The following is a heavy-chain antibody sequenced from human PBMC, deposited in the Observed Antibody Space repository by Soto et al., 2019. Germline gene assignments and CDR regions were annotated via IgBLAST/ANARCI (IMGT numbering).Heavy chain of an antibody. Sequence: SETLSLTCTVSGTSISSYYWSWIRQPPGKGLEWIANIHYSGTTNYNPSLASRVTLSVDTSKNQFSLKMTSVTAANRAMYFCARYNSYAIDYWGRGTLVTVSS. CDR1: GTSISSYY. CDR2: IHYSGTT. V-gene: IGHV4-59*01. CDR3: ARYNSYAIDY. D-gene: IGHD2-8*01. J-gene: IGHJ4*02.